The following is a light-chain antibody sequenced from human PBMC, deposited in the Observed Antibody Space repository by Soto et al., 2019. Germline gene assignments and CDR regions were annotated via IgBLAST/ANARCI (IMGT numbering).Light chain of an antibody. J-gene: IGKJ4*01. Sequence: EVVMSQSPATLSVSPGERATLSCRASQSVTSNYLAWYQQKPGQAPSLLIYRASSRATGIPDRFSGSGSGTDFTLIISRLEPEDFAVYYCQQYGSSPLTFGGGTKVDIK. CDR2: RAS. V-gene: IGKV3-20*01. CDR3: QQYGSSPLT. CDR1: QSVTSNY.